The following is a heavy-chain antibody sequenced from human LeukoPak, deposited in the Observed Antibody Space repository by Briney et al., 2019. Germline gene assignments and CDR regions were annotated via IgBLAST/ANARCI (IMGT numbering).Heavy chain of an antibody. CDR2: IYSGGST. CDR1: GFTVSSNY. J-gene: IGHJ4*02. CDR3: ARGLHFRLYDSSGYYPY. D-gene: IGHD3-22*01. Sequence: SGGSLRLSCAASGFTVSSNYMSWVRQAPGRGLEWVSVIYSGGSTYYADSVKGRFTISRDNSKNTLYLQMNSLRAEDTAVYYCARGLHFRLYDSSGYYPYWGQGTLVTVSS. V-gene: IGHV3-66*01.